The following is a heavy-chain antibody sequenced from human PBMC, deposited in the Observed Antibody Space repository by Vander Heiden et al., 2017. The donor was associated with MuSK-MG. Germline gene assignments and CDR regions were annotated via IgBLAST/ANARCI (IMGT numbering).Heavy chain of an antibody. Sequence: EVQLVESGGGLAKPGGSLRLSCAASGFTFSSYSMNWVRQAPGKGLEWVSSISSSSSYICYADSVKGRFTISRDNAKNSLYLQMNSLRAEDTAVYYCARDYYDILTGYSAFDYWGQGTLVTVSS. D-gene: IGHD3-9*01. CDR1: GFTFSSYS. CDR2: ISSSSSYI. J-gene: IGHJ4*02. CDR3: ARDYYDILTGYSAFDY. V-gene: IGHV3-21*01.